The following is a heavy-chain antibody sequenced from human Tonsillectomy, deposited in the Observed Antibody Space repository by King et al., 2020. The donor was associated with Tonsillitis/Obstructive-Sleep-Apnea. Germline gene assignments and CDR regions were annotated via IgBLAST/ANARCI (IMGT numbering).Heavy chain of an antibody. V-gene: IGHV3-21*01. J-gene: IGHJ4*02. Sequence: VQLVESGGGLVKPGGSLRLSCAASAFTFSSYSMNWVRQAPGKGLEWVSSISSSSSYIFYADSVKGRFTISRDNAKNSLYLQMNSLRAEDTAVYYCARDPRAGSYYFAYWGQGTLVTASS. CDR3: ARDPRAGSYYFAY. CDR2: ISSSSSYI. CDR1: AFTFSSYS. D-gene: IGHD6-19*01.